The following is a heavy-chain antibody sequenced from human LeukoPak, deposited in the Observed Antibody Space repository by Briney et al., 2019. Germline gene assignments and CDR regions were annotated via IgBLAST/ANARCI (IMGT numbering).Heavy chain of an antibody. Sequence: GGSLRPSCPPSGFTFTIYSMSWVRQPPGKGLEWVSAISGSGGSTYYADSVKGRFTISRDNSKNTLYLQMNSLRAEDTAVYYCAKDNWNDLGYWGQGTLVTVSS. CDR1: GFTFTIYS. CDR2: ISGSGGST. CDR3: AKDNWNDLGY. J-gene: IGHJ4*02. V-gene: IGHV3-23*01. D-gene: IGHD1-20*01.